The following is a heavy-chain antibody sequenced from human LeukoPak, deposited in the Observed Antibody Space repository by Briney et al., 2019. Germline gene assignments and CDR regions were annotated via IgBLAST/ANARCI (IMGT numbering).Heavy chain of an antibody. D-gene: IGHD2-8*01. J-gene: IGHJ3*02. CDR1: GFTFSSCW. CDR3: ARVQGHPPNGLDI. Sequence: GGSLRLSCAASGFTFSSCWMHWVRQAPGKGLVWVSRINSDGSSTSYADSVKGRFTISRDNAKNTLYLQMNSLRAEDTAVYYCARVQGHPPNGLDIWGQGTMVTVSS. V-gene: IGHV3-74*01. CDR2: INSDGSST.